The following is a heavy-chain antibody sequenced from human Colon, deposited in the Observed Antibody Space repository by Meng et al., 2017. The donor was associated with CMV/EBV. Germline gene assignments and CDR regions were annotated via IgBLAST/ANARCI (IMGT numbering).Heavy chain of an antibody. V-gene: IGHV3-21*04. D-gene: IGHD6-19*01. CDR3: ARAGLRAVEATRSDY. CDR1: GFSFSSYG. Sequence: GGSLRLSCAASGFSFSSYGMNWVRQAPGKGLEWVSSITTASLYTHYAGSVRGRFTISRDNANSSVYLHMTTLRVEDTAVYYCARAGLRAVEATRSDYLGQGTLVTVSS. CDR2: ITTASLYT. J-gene: IGHJ4*02.